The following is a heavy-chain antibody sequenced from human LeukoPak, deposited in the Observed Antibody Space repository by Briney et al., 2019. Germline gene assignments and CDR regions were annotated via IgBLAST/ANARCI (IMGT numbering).Heavy chain of an antibody. CDR2: INHSGST. Sequence: PSETLSLTCAVYGGSFSGYYWSWIRQPPGKGLEWIGEINHSGSTNYNPSLKSRVTISVDTSKNQFSLKLSSVTAADTAVYYCARRQWPYYFDYWGQGTLVTVSS. CDR1: GGSFSGYY. CDR3: ARRQWPYYFDY. J-gene: IGHJ4*02. V-gene: IGHV4-34*01. D-gene: IGHD6-19*01.